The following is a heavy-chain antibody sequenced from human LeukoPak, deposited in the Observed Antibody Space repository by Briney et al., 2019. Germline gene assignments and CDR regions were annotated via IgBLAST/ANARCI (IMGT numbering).Heavy chain of an antibody. CDR2: ISYDGSNK. V-gene: IGHV3-30*18. Sequence: PGGSLRLSCAASGFTFSTFAMNWVRQAPGKGLEWLAVISYDGSNKYYADSVKGRFTISRDNSKNTLYLQMNSLRAEDTAVYYCAKAEYCTGARCYSAAFAYWGQGTLVTVSS. CDR1: GFTFSTFA. J-gene: IGHJ4*02. D-gene: IGHD2-8*02. CDR3: AKAEYCTGARCYSAAFAY.